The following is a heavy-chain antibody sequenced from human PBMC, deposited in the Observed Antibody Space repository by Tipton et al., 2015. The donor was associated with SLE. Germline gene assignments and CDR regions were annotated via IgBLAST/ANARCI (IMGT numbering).Heavy chain of an antibody. CDR2: IRYDGSDK. D-gene: IGHD4-17*01. Sequence: SLRLSCAASGFTFSNYGMHWVRQAPGKGLEWVAFIRYDGSDKYYADSVKGRFTISRDNSRNTLYLQTNSLRPEDTAVYYCAKAPYDYGDHIDFWGQGTLVTVSS. CDR1: GFTFSNYG. J-gene: IGHJ4*02. V-gene: IGHV3-30*02. CDR3: AKAPYDYGDHIDF.